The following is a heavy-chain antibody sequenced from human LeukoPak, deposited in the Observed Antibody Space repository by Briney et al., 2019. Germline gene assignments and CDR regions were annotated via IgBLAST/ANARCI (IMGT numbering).Heavy chain of an antibody. CDR2: MNPNSGDT. CDR1: GYTFTSYD. Sequence: ASVKVSCKASGYTFTSYDINLVRQATGQGLEWMGWMNPNSGDTGYAQKFQGRVTITRNTSISTAYMELSSLRSEDTAVYYCARALAAAGIADWFDPWGQGTLVTVSS. V-gene: IGHV1-8*03. D-gene: IGHD6-13*01. CDR3: ARALAAAGIADWFDP. J-gene: IGHJ5*02.